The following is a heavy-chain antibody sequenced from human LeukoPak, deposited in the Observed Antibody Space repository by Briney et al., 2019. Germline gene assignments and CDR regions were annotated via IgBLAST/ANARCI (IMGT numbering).Heavy chain of an antibody. V-gene: IGHV4-38-2*02. CDR2: IYYSGST. J-gene: IGHJ4*02. D-gene: IGHD3-10*01. Sequence: PSETLSLTCTVYGYSISSGYYWGWIRQPPGKGLEWIGSIYYSGSTYYNPSLKSRVTISVDTSKNQFSLKLSSVTAADTAVYYCARDEGAGEYYYGSGSFFDYWGQGTLVTVSS. CDR3: ARDEGAGEYYYGSGSFFDY. CDR1: GYSISSGYY.